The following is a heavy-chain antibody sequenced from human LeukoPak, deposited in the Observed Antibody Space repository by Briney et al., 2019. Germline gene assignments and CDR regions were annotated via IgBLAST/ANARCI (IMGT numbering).Heavy chain of an antibody. D-gene: IGHD2-2*02. CDR2: IWYDGSNK. CDR1: GFTFSSYG. Sequence: GGSLRLSCAASGFTFSSYGMHWVRQAPSKGLEWVAVIWYDGSNKYYADSVKGRFTISRDNSKNTLYLQMNSLRAEDTAVYYCARSVVVVPAAIPNYYFDYWGQGTLVTVSS. CDR3: ARSVVVVPAAIPNYYFDY. J-gene: IGHJ4*02. V-gene: IGHV3-33*01.